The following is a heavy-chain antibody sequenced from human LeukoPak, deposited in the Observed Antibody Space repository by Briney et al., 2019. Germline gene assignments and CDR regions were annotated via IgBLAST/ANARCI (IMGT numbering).Heavy chain of an antibody. J-gene: IGHJ1*01. CDR1: GFTFSSYA. D-gene: IGHD3-22*01. V-gene: IGHV3-23*01. Sequence: PGGSLRLSCAASGFTFSSYAMSWVRQAPGQGLEWVSVISATGGSAYYADSVKGRFTISRDNSKNTLYLQVNSLRAEDTAVYYCASDRKYFQYWGQGTLVTVSS. CDR2: ISATGGSA. CDR3: ASDRKYFQY.